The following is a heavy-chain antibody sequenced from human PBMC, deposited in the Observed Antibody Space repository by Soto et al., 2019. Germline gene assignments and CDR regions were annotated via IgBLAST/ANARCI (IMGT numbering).Heavy chain of an antibody. CDR3: ARALITMSDY. J-gene: IGHJ4*02. D-gene: IGHD3-10*02. V-gene: IGHV3-48*03. CDR1: GFTFSSYE. CDR2: ISSSGSTI. Sequence: GGSLRLSCAASGFTFSSYEMNWVRQAPGKGLEWVSYISSSGSTIYYADSVKGRFTISRDNAKNSLYLQMNSLRAEDTAVYYCARALITMSDYWGQGTLVTVSS.